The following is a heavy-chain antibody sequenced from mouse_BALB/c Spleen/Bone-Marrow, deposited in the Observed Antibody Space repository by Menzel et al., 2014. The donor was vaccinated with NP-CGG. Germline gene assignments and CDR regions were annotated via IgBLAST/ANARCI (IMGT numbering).Heavy chain of an antibody. J-gene: IGHJ2*01. CDR3: ARQDGFDY. CDR1: GFTFSNYA. CDR2: ISSGGSYT. V-gene: IGHV5-9-3*01. D-gene: IGHD2-3*01. Sequence: EVKLVESGGGLVKPGGSLKLSCAASGFTFSNYAMSWVRQTPEKRLEWVAIISSGGSYTYYPDSVKGQFTISRDNAKTILYLQMSSLRSEDTAMYYCARQDGFDYWGQGTTLTVSS.